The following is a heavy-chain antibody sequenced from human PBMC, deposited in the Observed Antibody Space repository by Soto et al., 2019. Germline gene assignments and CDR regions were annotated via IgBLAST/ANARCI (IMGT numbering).Heavy chain of an antibody. CDR2: LSTYREDR. D-gene: IGHD1-26*01. CDR3: ARISLGPAPTVVFDL. V-gene: IGHV1-18*01. Sequence: GASVKVSCKASGGTFSSYAISWVRQAPGQGLEWLGWLSTYREDRNYAQRVQDRVSMTTDTSTSTAYMELRTLISDDTAVYYCARISLGPAPTVVFDLGGKGKMVTFS. CDR1: GGTFSSYA. J-gene: IGHJ3*01.